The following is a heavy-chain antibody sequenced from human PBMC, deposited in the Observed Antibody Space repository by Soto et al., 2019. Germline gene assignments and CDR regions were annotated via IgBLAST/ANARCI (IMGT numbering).Heavy chain of an antibody. V-gene: IGHV1-2*04. D-gene: IGHD2-2*03. CDR1: GYTFTGYY. CDR3: ARKAFLDIEVVPAAMLYYYYYYGMEV. CDR2: INPNSGGT. J-gene: IGHJ6*02. Sequence: GASVKVSCKASGYTFTGYYMHWVRQAPGQGLEWMGWINPNSGGTNYAQKFQGWVTMTRDTSISTAYMELSRLRSDDTAVYYCARKAFLDIEVVPAAMLYYYYYYGMEVWGQGTTVTVSS.